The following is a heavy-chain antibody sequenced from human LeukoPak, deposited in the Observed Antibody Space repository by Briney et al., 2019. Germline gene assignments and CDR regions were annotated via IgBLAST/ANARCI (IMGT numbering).Heavy chain of an antibody. J-gene: IGHJ4*02. D-gene: IGHD5-18*01. CDR1: GFTFSSYS. CDR2: ISSSSSYI. V-gene: IGHV3-21*01. Sequence: MSGGPLRLSCAASGFTFSSYSMNWVRQAPGKGLEWVSSISSSSSYIYYADSVKGRFTISRDNAKNSLYLQMNSLRAEDTAVYYCARVVVYSYGYFDYWGQGTLVTVSS. CDR3: ARVVVYSYGYFDY.